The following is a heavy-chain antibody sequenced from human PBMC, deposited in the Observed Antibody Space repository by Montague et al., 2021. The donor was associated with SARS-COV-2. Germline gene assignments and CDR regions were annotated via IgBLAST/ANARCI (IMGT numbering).Heavy chain of an antibody. CDR1: RDSISSHNYF. D-gene: IGHD6-19*01. V-gene: IGHV4-39*07. Sequence: SETLSLTCTVSRDSISSHNYFWAWIRQPPGKGLEWIGSIYYSGSTYYNPSLKSRVTISVDTSKNQVSLKLNSVTAADTAVYYCARVRQWLVPFDYWGQGTLVTVSS. CDR2: IYYSGST. CDR3: ARVRQWLVPFDY. J-gene: IGHJ4*02.